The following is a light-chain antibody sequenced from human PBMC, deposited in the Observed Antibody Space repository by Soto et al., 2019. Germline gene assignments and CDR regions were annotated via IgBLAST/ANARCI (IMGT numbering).Light chain of an antibody. CDR3: MQGLYAHT. J-gene: IGKJ2*01. V-gene: IGKV2-28*01. Sequence: DTVMTQSPLSLPVTPGEPASISCRSSRSLLHSNGYNYLDWYLQNPGQSPQLLIYLGSTRASGVPDRFSGSGSGTDFTLKISRVEAEDVGVYYCMQGLYAHTCGQGTTLEIK. CDR1: RSLLHSNGYNY. CDR2: LGS.